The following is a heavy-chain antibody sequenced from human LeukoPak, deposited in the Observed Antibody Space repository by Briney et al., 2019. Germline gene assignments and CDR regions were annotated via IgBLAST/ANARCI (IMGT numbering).Heavy chain of an antibody. CDR1: GFTFSSYA. J-gene: IGHJ6*04. CDR3: AKDRDILTGEDYYYGMDV. CDR2: ISYDGSNK. V-gene: IGHV3-30-3*01. D-gene: IGHD3-9*01. Sequence: GGSLRLSCAASGFTFSSYAMHWVRQAPGKGLEWVAVISYDGSNKYYADSVKGRFTISRDNSKNTLYLQMNNLRDEDTAVYYCAKDRDILTGEDYYYGMDVWGKGTTVTVSS.